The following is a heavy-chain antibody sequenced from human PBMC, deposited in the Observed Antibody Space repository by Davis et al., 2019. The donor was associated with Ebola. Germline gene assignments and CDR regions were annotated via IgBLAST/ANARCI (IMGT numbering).Heavy chain of an antibody. CDR3: ARRLAIRNDAFDV. Sequence: GGSLRLSCKGSGYKFSSYWVGWVRQMPGKGLEWMGIIYPKDSDTRYSPSFQGQVTISADKSTTAAYLQWSSLRASDTAIYYCARRLAIRNDAFDVWGQGTMVTVSS. J-gene: IGHJ3*01. CDR1: GYKFSSYW. V-gene: IGHV5-51*01. CDR2: IYPKDSDT. D-gene: IGHD2-21*01.